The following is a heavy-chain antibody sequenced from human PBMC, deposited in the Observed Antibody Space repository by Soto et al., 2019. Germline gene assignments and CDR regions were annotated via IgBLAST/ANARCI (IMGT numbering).Heavy chain of an antibody. Sequence: PGGSLRLSCAASGFTFSTYAMAWVRQAPGKGLEWVSGVSASGLNTDYADPVKGRFYISRDNSKNTLYLQMNSLKTEDTAVYYCTRGLLGGAPYYTFYGMDVWGQGTTVTVSS. CDR1: GFTFSTYA. CDR3: TRGLLGGAPYYTFYGMDV. V-gene: IGHV3-23*01. CDR2: VSASGLNT. D-gene: IGHD3-10*01. J-gene: IGHJ6*02.